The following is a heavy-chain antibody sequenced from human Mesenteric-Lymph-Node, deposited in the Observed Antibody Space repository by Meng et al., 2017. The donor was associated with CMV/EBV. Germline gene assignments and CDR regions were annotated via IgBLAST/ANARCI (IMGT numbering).Heavy chain of an antibody. CDR2: INHSGST. Sequence: VAVQQWGAGLLKPSETLSVTCAVYGGSFSGYYWNWIRQSPEKGLEWIGEINHSGSTTYNPSFTSRIIISVDTSTNQISLNMSSVTAADTAVYYCARGSSYDILTGYFDYWGQGALVTVSS. CDR3: ARGSSYDILTGYFDY. CDR1: GGSFSGYY. J-gene: IGHJ4*02. D-gene: IGHD3-9*01. V-gene: IGHV4-34*01.